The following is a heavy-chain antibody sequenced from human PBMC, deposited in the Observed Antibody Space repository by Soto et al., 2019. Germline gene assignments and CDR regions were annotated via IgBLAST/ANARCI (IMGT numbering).Heavy chain of an antibody. D-gene: IGHD2-15*01. CDR2: IYYSGNT. CDR3: AREGGRYCSGGSCQVDY. Sequence: QLQLQESGPGLVKPSETLSLTCTVSGGSITSSSYYWGWIRQPPGKGLEWIGSIYYSGNTYYTPSLKGRVTISVDPSKNQFSLKLSSVTAADTAVYYCAREGGRYCSGGSCQVDYWGQGTLVTVSS. V-gene: IGHV4-39*02. CDR1: GGSITSSSYY. J-gene: IGHJ4*02.